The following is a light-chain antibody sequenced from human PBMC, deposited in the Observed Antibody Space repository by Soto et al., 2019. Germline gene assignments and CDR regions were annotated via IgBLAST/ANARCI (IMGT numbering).Light chain of an antibody. V-gene: IGKV1-12*01. J-gene: IGKJ5*01. CDR1: QVIKNW. CDR2: TGP. Sequence: IQMTQSPSYVSESVVDIVTVTCRARQVIKNWLGWYHQAPGKGPNLLIYTGPSLQRGVPSRFSGSGSGTDFTLTINSLQPEDFATYYCQQAASFPLNFAQGTRLEIK. CDR3: QQAASFPLN.